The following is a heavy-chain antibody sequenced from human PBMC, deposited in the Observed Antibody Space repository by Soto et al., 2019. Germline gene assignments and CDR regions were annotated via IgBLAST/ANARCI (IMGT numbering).Heavy chain of an antibody. Sequence: QITLNESGPTQVKPRQTLTLTCTFSGFSLTTSGVGVGWIRQSPGKAPEWLALIYWDDDKRYRPSLKRRLTITKEPSKTQVVLTMADLDPADTATYYCAHRVLRTVFGLVTTTAIYFDFWGQGTPVAVSS. V-gene: IGHV2-5*02. CDR1: GFSLTTSGVG. J-gene: IGHJ4*02. D-gene: IGHD3-3*01. CDR3: AHRVLRTVFGLVTTTAIYFDF. CDR2: IYWDDDK.